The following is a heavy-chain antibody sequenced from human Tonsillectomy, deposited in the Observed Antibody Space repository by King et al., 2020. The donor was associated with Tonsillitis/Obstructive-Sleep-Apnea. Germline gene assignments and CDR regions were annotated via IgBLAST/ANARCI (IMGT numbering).Heavy chain of an antibody. D-gene: IGHD3-10*01. CDR3: ARVQGVTGSYYMDV. J-gene: IGHJ6*03. Sequence: VQLVESGAEVKKPGESLKISCNGSAYSFTSYWIGWVRQMPGKGLEWLGIIYPGDSDTRYSPSFQVQVTIPSDKSISTAYLQWSSLKSSDTAMYYCARVQGVTGSYYMDVWGKGTTVTVSS. CDR2: IYPGDSDT. V-gene: IGHV5-51*01. CDR1: AYSFTSYW.